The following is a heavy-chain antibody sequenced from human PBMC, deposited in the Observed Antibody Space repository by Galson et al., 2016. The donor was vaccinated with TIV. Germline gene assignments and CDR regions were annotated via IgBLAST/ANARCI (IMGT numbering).Heavy chain of an antibody. CDR3: ATELYCSSISCYYYYGLDV. CDR2: ISAYNGDI. J-gene: IGHJ6*02. CDR1: GYSFLSYG. Sequence: SVKVSCKASGYSFLSYGMTWVRQAPGRGLEWLGWISAYNGDIKSARKFQGRVTMTKDTSTNTAYMELRSLGSDDTAVYYCATELYCSSISCYYYYGLDVWGHGTTVTVSS. V-gene: IGHV1-18*04. D-gene: IGHD2-2*01.